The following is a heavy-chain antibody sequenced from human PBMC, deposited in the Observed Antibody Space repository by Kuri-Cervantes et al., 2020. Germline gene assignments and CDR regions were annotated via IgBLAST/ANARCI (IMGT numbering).Heavy chain of an antibody. V-gene: IGHV1-24*01. CDR1: GGTFSSYA. J-gene: IGHJ5*02. Sequence: ASVKVSCKASGGTFSSYAISWVRQAPGQGLEWMGGFDPEDGETIYAQKFQGRVTMTEDTSTDTAYMELSSLRSEDTAVYYCAREAKGSNWFDPWGQGTLVTVSS. CDR2: FDPEDGET. CDR3: AREAKGSNWFDP. D-gene: IGHD3-10*01.